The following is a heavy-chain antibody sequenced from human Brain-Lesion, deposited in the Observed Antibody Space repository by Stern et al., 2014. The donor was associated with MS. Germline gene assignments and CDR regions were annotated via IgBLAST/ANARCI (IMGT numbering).Heavy chain of an antibody. Sequence: VQLVESGPGLVKPSQTLSLTCTVSGGSLSSDNYYWTWIRQPPGKGLAWIGHIYYSGATYYNPTLKIRVTISIDTSKTQFSLNLNSVTAADTAMYYCARDQFTTSLDVWGQGTTVTVSS. V-gene: IGHV4-31*03. D-gene: IGHD2-2*01. J-gene: IGHJ6*02. CDR2: IYYSGAT. CDR3: ARDQFTTSLDV. CDR1: GGSLSSDNYY.